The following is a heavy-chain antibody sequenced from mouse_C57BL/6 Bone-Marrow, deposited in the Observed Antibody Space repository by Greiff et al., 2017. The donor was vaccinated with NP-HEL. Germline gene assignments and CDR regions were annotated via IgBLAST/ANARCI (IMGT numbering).Heavy chain of an antibody. Sequence: EVQGVESGGGLVQPKGSLKLSCAASGFSFNTYAMNWVRQAPGKGLEWVARIRSKSNNYATYYADSVKDRFTISRDDSESMLYLQMNNLKTEDTAMYYCVRGFHWYFDVWGTGTTVTVSS. CDR2: IRSKSNNYAT. CDR3: VRGFHWYFDV. J-gene: IGHJ1*03. CDR1: GFSFNTYA. V-gene: IGHV10-1*01.